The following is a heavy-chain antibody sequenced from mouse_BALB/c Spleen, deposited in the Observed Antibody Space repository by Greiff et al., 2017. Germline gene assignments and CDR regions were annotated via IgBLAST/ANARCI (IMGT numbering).Heavy chain of an antibody. CDR2: ISYSGST. CDR3: ARNYGSSTWFAY. D-gene: IGHD1-1*01. V-gene: IGHV3-8*02. CDR1: GDSITSGY. J-gene: IGHJ3*01. Sequence: EVMLVESGPSLVKPSQTLSLTCSVTGDSITSGYWNWIRKFPGNKLEYMGYISYSGSTYYNPSLKSRISITRDTSKNQYYLQLNSVTTEDTATYYCARNYGSSTWFAYWGQGTLVTVSA.